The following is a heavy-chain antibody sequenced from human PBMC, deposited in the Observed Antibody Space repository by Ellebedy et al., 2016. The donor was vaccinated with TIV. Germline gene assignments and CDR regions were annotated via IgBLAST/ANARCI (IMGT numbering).Heavy chain of an antibody. Sequence: GGSLRLXCAASGFTFTNAWMHWVRQAPGKGLVWVGRVKSKTDGGTTDYVASVRGRFTISRDDSKNTLDLQMNSLKTEDTAVYYCATGEDLDAFDIWGQGTMVTVSS. D-gene: IGHD2-15*01. CDR2: VKSKTDGGTT. CDR1: GFTFTNAW. V-gene: IGHV3-15*01. CDR3: ATGEDLDAFDI. J-gene: IGHJ3*02.